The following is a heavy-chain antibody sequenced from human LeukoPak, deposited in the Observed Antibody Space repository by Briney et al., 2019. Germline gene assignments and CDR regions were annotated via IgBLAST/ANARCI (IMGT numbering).Heavy chain of an antibody. D-gene: IGHD1-26*01. CDR2: IYTTGST. Sequence: SETLSLTCTVSGGSITNGGYYWGWIRQPPGKGLERIGRIYTTGSTNYNPSLKSRVTISLYTSKNQFSLKLSSVSAEDTALYYCAIERLGERYYLPVEYWAQGTLVSVSS. CDR3: AIERLGERYYLPVEY. V-gene: IGHV4-61*02. CDR1: GGSITNGGYY. J-gene: IGHJ4*02.